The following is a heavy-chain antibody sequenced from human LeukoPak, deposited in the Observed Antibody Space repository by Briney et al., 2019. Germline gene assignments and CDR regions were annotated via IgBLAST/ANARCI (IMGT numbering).Heavy chain of an antibody. D-gene: IGHD2-2*01. CDR3: ARDRSWGTSSNWFDP. Sequence: GGSLRLSCAASGFTFSSYSMNWVRQAPGKGLEWVSYISSSSSTIYYADSVKGRFTISRDNAKNSLYLQMNSLRAEDTAVYYCARDRSWGTSSNWFDPWGQGTLVTVSS. CDR1: GFTFSSYS. J-gene: IGHJ5*02. V-gene: IGHV3-48*04. CDR2: ISSSSSTI.